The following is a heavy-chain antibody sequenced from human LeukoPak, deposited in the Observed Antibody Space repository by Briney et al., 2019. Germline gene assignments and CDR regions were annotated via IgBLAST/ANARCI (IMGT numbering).Heavy chain of an antibody. V-gene: IGHV3-53*01. J-gene: IGHJ4*02. CDR3: ARRDSSGYLDY. CDR1: GFTVSSNY. D-gene: IGHD3-22*01. CDR2: IYTDATT. Sequence: GGSLRLSCAASGFTVSSNYMSWVRQAPGKGLEWVSVIYTDATTHYADSVKGRFTVSRDNSKNTLYLQMNSLRGEDTAVYYCARRDSSGYLDYWGQGTLVTVSS.